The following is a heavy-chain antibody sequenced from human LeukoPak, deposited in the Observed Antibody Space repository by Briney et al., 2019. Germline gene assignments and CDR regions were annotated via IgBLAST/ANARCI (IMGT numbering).Heavy chain of an antibody. V-gene: IGHV4-61*01. CDR3: ARGSRTWQWLGTRYYFDY. J-gene: IGHJ4*02. D-gene: IGHD6-19*01. Sequence: NSSETLSLTCTVSGGSVSSGSYYWSWIRQPPGKGLEWIGYIYYSGNTNYNPSLKGRVTMSVDTSKNQFSLKLSSVTAADTAVYYCARGSRTWQWLGTRYYFDYWGQGTLVTVSS. CDR2: IYYSGNT. CDR1: GGSVSSGSYY.